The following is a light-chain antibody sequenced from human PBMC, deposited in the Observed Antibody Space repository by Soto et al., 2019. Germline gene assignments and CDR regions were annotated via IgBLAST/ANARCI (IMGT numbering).Light chain of an antibody. CDR3: TSYTSSATPEV. CDR2: DVS. Sequence: QSALTQPASVSGSPGQSITISCTGTSSDVGGYNYVSWYQQHPGKAPKLMIYDVSNRPSGVSNRFSGFKSGNTASLTISGLHAEDEADYYCTSYTSSATPEVFGGGTKLTVL. V-gene: IGLV2-14*01. CDR1: SSDVGGYNY. J-gene: IGLJ2*01.